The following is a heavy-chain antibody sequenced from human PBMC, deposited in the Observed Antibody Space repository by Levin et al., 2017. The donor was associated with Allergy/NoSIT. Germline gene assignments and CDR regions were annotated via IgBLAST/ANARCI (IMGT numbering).Heavy chain of an antibody. V-gene: IGHV4-39*01. Sequence: SETLSLTCSVSGGSISRNHYFWSWIRQSPREGLVWIGSVYASGASNYNPSFKSRAAVSVDTSNNQYFLTLRPVTAADTAVYFCARWKSGSDYSFDNWGQGTLVTVSS. J-gene: IGHJ4*02. D-gene: IGHD5-12*01. CDR3: ARWKSGSDYSFDN. CDR2: VYASGAS. CDR1: GGSISRNHYF.